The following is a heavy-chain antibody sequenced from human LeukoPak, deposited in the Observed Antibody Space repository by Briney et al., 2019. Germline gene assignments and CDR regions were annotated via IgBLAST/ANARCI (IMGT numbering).Heavy chain of an antibody. Sequence: GGSLRLSCAASGFTFSSYAMHWVRQAPGKGLEWVAVISYDGSNKYYADSVKGRFTISRDNSKNTLYLQMNSLRAEDRAVYYCAKDSLRTVPKASFDSWGQGTLATVSS. CDR3: AKDSLRTVPKASFDS. D-gene: IGHD2-2*01. CDR1: GFTFSSYA. CDR2: ISYDGSNK. V-gene: IGHV3-30*04. J-gene: IGHJ4*02.